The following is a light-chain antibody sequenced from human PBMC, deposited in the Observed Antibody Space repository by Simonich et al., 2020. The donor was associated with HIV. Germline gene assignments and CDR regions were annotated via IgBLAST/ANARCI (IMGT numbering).Light chain of an antibody. CDR2: DAS. CDR3: QQYNSYLWT. CDR1: QDISNY. Sequence: TQSPSSLSASVGDRVTITCQARQDISNYLNWYQQKSGKAPKLLIYDASNLETGVPSRFSGSGSGTDFTFTISSLQPEDIATYYCQQYNSYLWTFGQGTKVEIK. V-gene: IGKV1-33*01. J-gene: IGKJ1*01.